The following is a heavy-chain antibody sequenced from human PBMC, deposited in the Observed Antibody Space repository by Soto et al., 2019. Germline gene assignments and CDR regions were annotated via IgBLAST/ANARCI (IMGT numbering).Heavy chain of an antibody. CDR3: ARGDEGYFSYGMDV. V-gene: IGHV3-13*01. J-gene: IGHJ6*02. Sequence: GGSLRLSCVVSGFTFSSYDMHWVRQVPGKGLEWISTIGAAGDTYYSASVKGRFTISRGNGRNSLYLQMNSLRAGDTAVYYCARGDEGYFSYGMDVWGQGTTVTVS. CDR1: GFTFSSYD. CDR2: IGAAGDT.